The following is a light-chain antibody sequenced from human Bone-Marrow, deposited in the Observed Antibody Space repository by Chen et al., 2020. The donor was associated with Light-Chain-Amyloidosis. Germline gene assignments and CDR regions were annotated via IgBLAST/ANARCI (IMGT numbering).Light chain of an antibody. Sequence: QSALTQPASVSGSPGQSITISCTGTSSDVGGDNHVSWYQQHSDKAPKLMIYEVTNRPSWVPDRFSGYKSDNTASLTISGLQTEDEADYFCSSYTITNTLVFGSGTRVTVL. CDR3: SSYTITNTLV. J-gene: IGLJ1*01. CDR1: SSDVGGDNH. CDR2: EVT. V-gene: IGLV2-14*01.